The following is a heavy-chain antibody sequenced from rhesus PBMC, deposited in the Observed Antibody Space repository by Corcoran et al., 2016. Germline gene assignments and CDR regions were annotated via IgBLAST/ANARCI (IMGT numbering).Heavy chain of an antibody. D-gene: IGHD5-24*01. CDR1: GGSVSSSNW. J-gene: IGHJ4*01. CDR2: ISGSSGST. Sequence: QLQLQESGPGLVKPSETLSLTCAVSGGSVSSSNWWSWIRQPPGKGLVWIGYISGSSGSTYYNPSLKSRVTISTDTSKNQFSLKLSSVTAADTAVYYCARSGYSSSIDYWGQGVLVTVSS. CDR3: ARSGYSSSIDY. V-gene: IGHV4-65*01.